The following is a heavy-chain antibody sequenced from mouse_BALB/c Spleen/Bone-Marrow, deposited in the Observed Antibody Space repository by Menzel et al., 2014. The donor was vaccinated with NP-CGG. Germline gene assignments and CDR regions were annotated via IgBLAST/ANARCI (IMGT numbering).Heavy chain of an antibody. D-gene: IGHD2-12*01. Sequence: VQLQESGPGLVQPSQSLSITCTVSGFSLTSYGVHWVRQSPGKGLEWLGVIWRGGTTDYNAPFISRLSISKDNSKSQVFFKMNSLQANDTAIYYCARDPIRRNAMDYWGQGTSVTVSS. CDR3: ARDPIRRNAMDY. CDR2: IWRGGTT. CDR1: GFSLTSYG. V-gene: IGHV2-2*02. J-gene: IGHJ4*01.